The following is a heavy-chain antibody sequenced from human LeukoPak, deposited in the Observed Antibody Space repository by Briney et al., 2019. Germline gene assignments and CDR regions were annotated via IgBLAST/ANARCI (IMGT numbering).Heavy chain of an antibody. CDR1: GFTFSSYS. D-gene: IGHD3-9*01. CDR2: ISSSSSTI. Sequence: PGGPLRLSCAASGFTFSSYSMNWVRQAPGKGLEWVSYISSSSSTIYYADSVKGRFTISRDNAKNSLYLQMNSLRAEDTAVYYCAREGKRLDWSPLAAGYFDYWGQGTLVTVSS. CDR3: AREGKRLDWSPLAAGYFDY. J-gene: IGHJ4*02. V-gene: IGHV3-48*01.